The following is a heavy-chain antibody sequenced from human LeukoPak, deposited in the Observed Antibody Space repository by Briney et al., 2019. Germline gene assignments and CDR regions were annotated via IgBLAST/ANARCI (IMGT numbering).Heavy chain of an antibody. J-gene: IGHJ4*02. CDR2: IYYSGNT. D-gene: IGHD4/OR15-4a*01. CDR3: ARDSMELAYFDY. CDR1: GGSIRSYY. V-gene: IGHV4-59*12. Sequence: SETLSLTCPVSGGSIRSYYWTWIRQPPGKGLEWIGYIYYSGNTNYNPSLKSRVTISVDTSKNQFSLKLSSVTAADTAVYYCARDSMELAYFDYWGQGTLVTVSS.